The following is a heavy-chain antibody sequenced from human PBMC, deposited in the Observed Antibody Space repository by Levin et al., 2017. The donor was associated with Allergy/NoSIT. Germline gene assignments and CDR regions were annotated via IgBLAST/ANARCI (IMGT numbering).Heavy chain of an antibody. CDR3: ARDRPRAVAGTGFDY. V-gene: IGHV3-7*01. CDR1: GFTFSSYW. D-gene: IGHD6-19*01. J-gene: IGHJ4*02. CDR2: IKQDGSEK. Sequence: GGSLRLSCAASGFTFSSYWMTWVRQAPGKGLAWVANIKQDGSEKYYVDSVMGRFTISRDNAKNSLSLQMNSLRVEDTAVYYCARDRPRAVAGTGFDYWGQGILVTVSS.